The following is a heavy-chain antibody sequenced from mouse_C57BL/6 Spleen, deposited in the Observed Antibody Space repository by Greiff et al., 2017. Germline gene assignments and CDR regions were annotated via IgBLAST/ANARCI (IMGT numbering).Heavy chain of an antibody. CDR3: ARHDPHSSYVDY. CDR1: GFTFSSYG. V-gene: IGHV5-6*01. J-gene: IGHJ2*01. Sequence: EVQLLESGGDLVKPGASLKLSCAASGFTFSSYGMSWVRQTPDKRLEWVAIISSGGSYTYYPDSVKGRFTISRDHAKNTLYLQLSSLKSEDTAMYYWARHDPHSSYVDYWGQGTTLTVSS. D-gene: IGHD1-1*01. CDR2: ISSGGSYT.